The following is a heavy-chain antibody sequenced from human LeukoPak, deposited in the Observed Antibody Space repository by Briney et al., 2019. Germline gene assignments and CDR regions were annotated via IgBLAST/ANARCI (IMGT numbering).Heavy chain of an antibody. D-gene: IGHD4/OR15-4a*01. J-gene: IGHJ5*02. Sequence: SETLSLTCSVSGGSITSDYWSWIRQSPGKGLEWIGFIYDSGSTIYNPSLKSRVTISVDTSKNQFSLKLRSVTAADTAIYYCAISPPRGAWFDPWGQGTLVTVSS. V-gene: IGHV4-4*09. CDR1: GGSITSDY. CDR3: AISPPRGAWFDP. CDR2: IYDSGST.